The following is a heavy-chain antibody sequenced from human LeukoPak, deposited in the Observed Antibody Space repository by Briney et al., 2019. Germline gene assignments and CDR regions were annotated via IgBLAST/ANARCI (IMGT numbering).Heavy chain of an antibody. D-gene: IGHD3-22*01. CDR2: ISGSGGST. J-gene: IGHJ4*02. CDR3: AKGHGDASGYYYFDS. Sequence: GGSLRLSCAASGFTFSSYAMSWVRQAPGKGLEWVSAISGSGGSTYYADSVKGRFTISRDNSKNTLYLQMNSLRVDDTALYYCAKGHGDASGYYYFDSWGQGTLVTVSS. CDR1: GFTFSSYA. V-gene: IGHV3-23*01.